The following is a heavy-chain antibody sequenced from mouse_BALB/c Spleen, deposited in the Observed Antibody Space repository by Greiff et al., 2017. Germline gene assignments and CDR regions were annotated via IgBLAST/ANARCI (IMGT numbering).Heavy chain of an antibody. CDR1: GDSITSGY. CDR3: ATLSTMITTGEAWFAY. CDR2: ISYSGST. D-gene: IGHD2-4*01. V-gene: IGHV3-8*02. J-gene: IGHJ3*01. Sequence: VQLKESGPSLVKPSQTLSLTCSVTGDSITSGYWNWIRKFPGNKLEYMGYISYSGSTYYNPSLKSRISITRDTFKNQYYLQLNSVTTEDTATYYCATLSTMITTGEAWFAYWDQGTLVTVSA.